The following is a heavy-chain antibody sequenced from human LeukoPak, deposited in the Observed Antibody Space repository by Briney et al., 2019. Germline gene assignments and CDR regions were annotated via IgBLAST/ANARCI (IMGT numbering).Heavy chain of an antibody. CDR2: IYYSGST. Sequence: SSETLSLTCTVSGGSISSYYWSWIRQPPGKGLEWIGYIYYSGSTNYNPSLKSRVTISVDTSKNQFSLKLGSVTAADTAVYYCARVGPQDWFDPWGQGTLVTVSS. D-gene: IGHD1-14*01. CDR3: ARVGPQDWFDP. CDR1: GGSISSYY. J-gene: IGHJ5*02. V-gene: IGHV4-59*01.